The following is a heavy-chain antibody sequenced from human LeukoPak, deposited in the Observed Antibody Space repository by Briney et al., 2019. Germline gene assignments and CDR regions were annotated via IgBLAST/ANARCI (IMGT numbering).Heavy chain of an antibody. CDR1: GGSISSYY. D-gene: IGHD3-10*01. J-gene: IGHJ3*02. CDR3: ARDYYGSGSYYDAFDI. Sequence: SETLSLTCTVYGGSISSYYWSWIRQPAGKGLEWIGRTYTSGSTNYNPSLKSRVTISVDKSRNQFSLKLSSVTAADTAVYYCARDYYGSGSYYDAFDIWGQGTMVTVSS. V-gene: IGHV4-4*07. CDR2: TYTSGST.